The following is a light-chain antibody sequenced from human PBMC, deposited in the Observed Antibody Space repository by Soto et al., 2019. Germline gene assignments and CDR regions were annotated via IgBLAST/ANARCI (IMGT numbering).Light chain of an antibody. CDR1: SSNIGSNT. Sequence: QSVLTQPPSASGTPGQRVTISCSGSSSNIGSNTVNWYQQLPGTAPKLVIYSNNRRPSGVPDRFSGSKSGTSAYLAISGLQSEDEADYSCQSYDSSLSAYVFGTGTKLTVL. J-gene: IGLJ1*01. V-gene: IGLV1-44*01. CDR3: QSYDSSLSAYV. CDR2: SNN.